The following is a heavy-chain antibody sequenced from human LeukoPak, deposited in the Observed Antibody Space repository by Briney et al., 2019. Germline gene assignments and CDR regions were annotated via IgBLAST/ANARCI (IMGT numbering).Heavy chain of an antibody. Sequence: ASVKVSCKASGGTFSSYAISWVRQAPGQGLEWMGGIIPIFGTANYAQKFQGRVTITADESTSTAYMELSSLRSEDTAVYYCARGGVGVICSSTSCPGAFDIWGQGTMVTVSS. J-gene: IGHJ3*02. CDR1: GGTFSSYA. D-gene: IGHD2-2*01. CDR3: ARGGVGVICSSTSCPGAFDI. CDR2: IIPIFGTA. V-gene: IGHV1-69*13.